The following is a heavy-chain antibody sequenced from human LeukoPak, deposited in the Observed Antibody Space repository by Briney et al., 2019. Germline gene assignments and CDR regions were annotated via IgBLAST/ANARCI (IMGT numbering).Heavy chain of an antibody. CDR2: MYHSGST. J-gene: IGHJ5*02. Sequence: SETLSLTCTVSGYSISSGFYWGWIRQPPGKGLEWIGSMYHSGSTNYNPSLKSRVTISVDTSKNQFSLKLSSVTAADTAVYYCARGLSGLWLSNRHNWFDPWGQGTLVTVSS. CDR3: ARGLSGLWLSNRHNWFDP. CDR1: GYSISSGFY. V-gene: IGHV4-38-2*02. D-gene: IGHD1-14*01.